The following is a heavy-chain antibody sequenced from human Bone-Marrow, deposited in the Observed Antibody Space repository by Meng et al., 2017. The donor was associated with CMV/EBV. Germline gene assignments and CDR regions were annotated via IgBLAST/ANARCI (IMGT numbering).Heavy chain of an antibody. Sequence: GGSLRLSCAASGFTLSNYAMHWVRQAPGKGLEYVSAISRNAGSTYNADSVKGRFTISRDNSKNTLYLQMGSLRAEDMAVYYCARGIPAAIPGSFWFDPWGQGTLVTVSS. CDR3: ARGIPAAIPGSFWFDP. J-gene: IGHJ5*02. V-gene: IGHV3-64*02. CDR2: ISRNAGST. D-gene: IGHD2-2*02. CDR1: GFTLSNYA.